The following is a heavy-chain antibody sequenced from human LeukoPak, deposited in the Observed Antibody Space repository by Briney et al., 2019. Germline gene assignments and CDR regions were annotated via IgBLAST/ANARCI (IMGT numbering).Heavy chain of an antibody. CDR1: GFTFSSYS. CDR3: TGAGTALVYYYYYYMDV. J-gene: IGHJ6*03. CDR2: IRSKAYGGTT. D-gene: IGHD6-13*01. Sequence: PGGSLSLSCAASGFTFSSYSMSWVRQAPGKGLEWVGFIRSKAYGGTTEYAASVKGRFTISRDDSKSIAYLQMNSLKTEDTAVYYCTGAGTALVYYYYYYMDVWGKGTTVTVSS. V-gene: IGHV3-49*04.